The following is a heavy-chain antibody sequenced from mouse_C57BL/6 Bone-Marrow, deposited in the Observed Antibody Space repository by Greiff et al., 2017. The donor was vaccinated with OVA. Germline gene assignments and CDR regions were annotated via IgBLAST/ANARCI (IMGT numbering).Heavy chain of an antibody. Sequence: VHLVESGAELVKPEASVKISCKASGYAFSSYWMNWVKQRPGKGLEWIGQIYPGDGDTNYNGKFKGKATLTADKSSSTAYMQLSSLTSEDSAVYFCARKGYFDVWGTGTTVTVSS. CDR1: GYAFSSYW. V-gene: IGHV1-80*01. CDR2: IYPGDGDT. J-gene: IGHJ1*03. CDR3: ARKGYFDV.